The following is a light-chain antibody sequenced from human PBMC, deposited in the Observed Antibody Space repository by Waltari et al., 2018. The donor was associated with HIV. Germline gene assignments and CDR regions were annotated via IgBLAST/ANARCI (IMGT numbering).Light chain of an antibody. CDR2: QVN. V-gene: IGLV2-23*02. CDR3: CSYGGSSTYMV. CDR1: SSDVGSYDL. J-gene: IGLJ3*02. Sequence: QSALTQPASVSGSPGQSITISCTGTSSDVGSYDLFPWYQQHPDNAPKLMIFQVNKRPSGVSNRFSGSKSGNTASLTISGLQAEDEADYYCCSYGGSSTYMVFGGGTKLTVL.